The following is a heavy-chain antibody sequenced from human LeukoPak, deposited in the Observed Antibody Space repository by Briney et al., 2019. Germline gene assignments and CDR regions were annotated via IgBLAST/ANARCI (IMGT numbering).Heavy chain of an antibody. CDR3: AKHSGSYFIYYIDS. V-gene: IGHV3-23*01. CDR2: ISGIGYNT. Sequence: GGSLRLSCAASGFTFSSYGMSWVRQAPGKGLEWVSTISGIGYNTYYADSGKGRFPISRDNPANTLYLQMNSLRAEDTALYYCAKHSGSYFIYYIDSWGQGTLVSVSS. J-gene: IGHJ4*02. D-gene: IGHD1-26*01. CDR1: GFTFSSYG.